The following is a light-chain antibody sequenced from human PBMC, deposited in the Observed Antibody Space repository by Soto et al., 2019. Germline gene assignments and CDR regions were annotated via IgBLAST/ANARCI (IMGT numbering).Light chain of an antibody. Sequence: DNQMTQSPSTLSASIGDRVTITCRASQSIDSWLAWYQQKPGKGPKLLIYKASSLQTGVPSRFSGSGSGTEFTLTISSLQADDFATYYCQHYNSYSRTFGQGTKVEVK. V-gene: IGKV1-5*03. J-gene: IGKJ1*01. CDR3: QHYNSYSRT. CDR1: QSIDSW. CDR2: KAS.